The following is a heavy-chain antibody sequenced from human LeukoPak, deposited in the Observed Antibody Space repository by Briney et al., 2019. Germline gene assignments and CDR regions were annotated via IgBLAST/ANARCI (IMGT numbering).Heavy chain of an antibody. CDR3: ARFIAAPYYFDY. CDR2: ISSSRSYI. Sequence: GGSLRLSCAASGFTFDDYGMSWVRQAPGKGLEWVSFISSSRSYIYYADSVKGRFTISRDNAKNSLYLQMNSLRAEDTAVYYCARFIAAPYYFDYWGRGTLVTVSS. V-gene: IGHV3-21*01. D-gene: IGHD6-13*01. J-gene: IGHJ4*02. CDR1: GFTFDDYG.